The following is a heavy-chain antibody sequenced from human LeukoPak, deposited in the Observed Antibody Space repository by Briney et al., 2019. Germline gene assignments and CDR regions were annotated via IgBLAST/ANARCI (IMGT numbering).Heavy chain of an antibody. D-gene: IGHD4-17*01. J-gene: IGHJ4*02. CDR1: GYTFTFYD. CDR3: ARSRGGDAHHY. Sequence: GASGKFSCKASGYTFTFYDIHWVRRAPCQGLDWKGWINTNSGGTNYEQKFQGRVPMTRATYISIAYMELSRMRSDDTAVYYCARSRGGDAHHYWGQGTLVTVSS. CDR2: INTNSGGT. V-gene: IGHV1-2*02.